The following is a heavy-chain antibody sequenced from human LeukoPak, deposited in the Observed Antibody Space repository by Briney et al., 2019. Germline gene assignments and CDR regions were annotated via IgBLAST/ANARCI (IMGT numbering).Heavy chain of an antibody. D-gene: IGHD4-17*01. CDR2: IYYSGST. CDR3: ARLAANTVDY. J-gene: IGHJ4*02. V-gene: IGHV4-39*01. CDR1: GGSISSSSYY. Sequence: SETLSLTCTVSGGSISSSSYYWGWIRQPPGKGLEWIGSIYYSGSTYYNPSLKSRVTISVETSKNQFSLKVSSVTAADTAVYYCARLAANTVDYWGQGTLVTVSS.